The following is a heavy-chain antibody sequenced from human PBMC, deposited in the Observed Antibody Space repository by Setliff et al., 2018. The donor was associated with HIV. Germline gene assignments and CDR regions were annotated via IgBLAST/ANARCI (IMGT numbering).Heavy chain of an antibody. J-gene: IGHJ4*02. V-gene: IGHV3-21*01. CDR1: GFTFSSHN. D-gene: IGHD6-13*01. CDR3: ARVFSSSWYGIDC. Sequence: GGSLRLSCAASGFTFSSHNMNWVRQAPGKGLEWVSSISPSGSYIYYADSMKGRFTISRDNAKNSLYLQMNSLRVEDTAVYYCARVFSSSWYGIDCWGQGTLVTVSS. CDR2: ISPSGSYI.